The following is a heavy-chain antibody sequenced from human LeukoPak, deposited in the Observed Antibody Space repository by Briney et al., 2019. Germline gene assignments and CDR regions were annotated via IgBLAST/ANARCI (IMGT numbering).Heavy chain of an antibody. J-gene: IGHJ4*02. V-gene: IGHV4-4*02. CDR1: GVSISSSNW. Sequence: LETLCLTCGVSGVSISSSNWWTWVRQPPGKGLEWIGEIQHSGSTNYNPSLKSRVTLSVDKSKNHFSLNLISVTAADTAVYYCARDRRYTASWYQNYDSGGTYPTFDYWGQETLVTVSS. CDR2: IQHSGST. D-gene: IGHD3-22*01. CDR3: ARDRRYTASWYQNYDSGGTYPTFDY.